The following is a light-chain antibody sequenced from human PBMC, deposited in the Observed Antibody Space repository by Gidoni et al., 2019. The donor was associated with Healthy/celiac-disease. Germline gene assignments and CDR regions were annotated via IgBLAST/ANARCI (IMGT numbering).Light chain of an antibody. V-gene: IGKV3-20*01. CDR1: QSVSSSY. CDR3: QQYGSSSWT. Sequence: EIVLTQSPGTLSLSPGERATLSCRASQSVSSSYLAWYQQKPGQAPRLLIYGASSRATGIPDRFSGSGSGTYFTLTIIRLEPEDFAVYYCQQYGSSSWTFXXXTKVEIK. CDR2: GAS. J-gene: IGKJ1*01.